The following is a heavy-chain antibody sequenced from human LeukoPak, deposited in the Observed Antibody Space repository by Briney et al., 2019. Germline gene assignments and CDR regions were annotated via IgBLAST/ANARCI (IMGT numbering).Heavy chain of an antibody. Sequence: GASVKVSCKASGGTFSSYAISWVRQAPGQGLDWVGGIIPIFGTANYAQKFQGRLRITTDESTSTAYMELSSLRSEDTDVYYCARVGYYDSSGYYYYFDYWGQGTLVTVSS. CDR1: GGTFSSYA. CDR3: ARVGYYDSSGYYYYFDY. CDR2: IIPIFGTA. D-gene: IGHD3-22*01. V-gene: IGHV1-69*05. J-gene: IGHJ4*02.